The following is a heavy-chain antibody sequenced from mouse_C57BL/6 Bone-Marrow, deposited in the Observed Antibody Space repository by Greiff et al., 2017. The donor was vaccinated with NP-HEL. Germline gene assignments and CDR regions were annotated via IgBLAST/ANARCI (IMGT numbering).Heavy chain of an antibody. Sequence: EVQLVESGPVLVKPGASVKMSCKASGYTFTDYYMNWVKQSHGKSLEWIGVINPYNGGTSYNQKFKGKATLTVDKSSSTAYMELNSLTSEDSAVYYCARSQLRLPYAMDYWGQGTSVTVSS. J-gene: IGHJ4*01. V-gene: IGHV1-19*01. CDR1: GYTFTDYY. CDR2: INPYNGGT. CDR3: ARSQLRLPYAMDY. D-gene: IGHD3-2*02.